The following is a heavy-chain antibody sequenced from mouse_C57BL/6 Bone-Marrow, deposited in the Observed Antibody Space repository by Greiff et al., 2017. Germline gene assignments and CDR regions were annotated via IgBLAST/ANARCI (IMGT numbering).Heavy chain of an antibody. V-gene: IGHV1-50*01. Sequence: QVQLQQPGAELVKPGASVKLSCKASGYTFTSYWMQWVKQRPGQGLEWIGEIDPSASYTNYNQKFKGKATLTVDTSSSTAYMQLSSLTSEDSAVYYWARRITTVVAYYCDYWGQGTTLTVSS. CDR1: GYTFTSYW. J-gene: IGHJ2*01. CDR3: ARRITTVVAYYCDY. D-gene: IGHD1-1*01. CDR2: IDPSASYT.